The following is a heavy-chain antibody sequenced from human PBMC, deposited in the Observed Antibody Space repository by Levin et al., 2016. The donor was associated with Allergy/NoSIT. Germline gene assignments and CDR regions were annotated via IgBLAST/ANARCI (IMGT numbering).Heavy chain of an antibody. V-gene: IGHV4-59*01. Sequence: SETLSLTCSVSGASSISNFYWSWIRQPPGRGLEWIAYIYYNGSPNYNPSLKSRVSMSIDTSKNQFSLKLSSVTAADTAVYYCARWSGARPLDFWGQGTLVTVSS. CDR1: GASSISNFY. CDR2: IYYNGSP. CDR3: ARWSGARPLDF. D-gene: IGHD3-3*01. J-gene: IGHJ4*02.